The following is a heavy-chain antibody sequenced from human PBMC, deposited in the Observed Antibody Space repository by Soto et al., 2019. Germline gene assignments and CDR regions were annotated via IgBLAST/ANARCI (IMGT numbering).Heavy chain of an antibody. D-gene: IGHD2-15*01. CDR2: IRSDGDTT. V-gene: IGHV3-23*01. CDR3: AKGKGVVATPDGANC. J-gene: IGHJ4*02. Sequence: EVQVLESGGGLVQPGGSLRLSCAASGFTFSNNGMNWVRQAPGKGLEWVSGIRSDGDTTYNADSVKGRCTVARHTSKNTVYLQMNSLRVEETAIYYCAKGKGVVATPDGANCRGQGTLVTVSS. CDR1: GFTFSNNG.